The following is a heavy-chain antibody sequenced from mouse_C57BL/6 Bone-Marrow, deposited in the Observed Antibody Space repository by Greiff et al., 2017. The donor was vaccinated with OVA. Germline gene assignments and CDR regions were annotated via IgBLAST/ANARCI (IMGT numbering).Heavy chain of an antibody. Sequence: EVMLVESGGDLVKPGGSLKLSCAASGFTFSSYGMSWVRQTPDKRLEWVATISSGGSYTYYPDSVKGRFTISRDNAKNTLYLQMSSLKSEDTAMYYCARHPPYYYGSSFYWYFDVWGTGTTVTVSS. J-gene: IGHJ1*03. V-gene: IGHV5-6*02. CDR1: GFTFSSYG. CDR2: ISSGGSYT. CDR3: ARHPPYYYGSSFYWYFDV. D-gene: IGHD1-1*01.